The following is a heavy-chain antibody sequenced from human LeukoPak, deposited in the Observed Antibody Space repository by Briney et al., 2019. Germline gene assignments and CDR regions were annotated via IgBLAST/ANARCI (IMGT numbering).Heavy chain of an antibody. CDR2: INPNSGGT. CDR1: GYTFSSFG. Sequence: EASVKVSCKATGYTFSSFGISWVRQAPGQGLEWMGWINPNSGGTNYAQKFQGRVTMTRDTSISTAYMELSRLRSDDTAVYYCAAHLPLRFLEWNNNYYYYMDVWGKGTTVTVSS. D-gene: IGHD3-3*01. V-gene: IGHV1-2*02. J-gene: IGHJ6*03. CDR3: AAHLPLRFLEWNNNYYYYMDV.